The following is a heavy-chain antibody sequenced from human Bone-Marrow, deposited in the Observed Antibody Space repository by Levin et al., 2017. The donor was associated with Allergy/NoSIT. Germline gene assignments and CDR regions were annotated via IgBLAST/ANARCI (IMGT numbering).Heavy chain of an antibody. CDR1: GYTFTGYY. Sequence: GESLKISCKASGYTFTGYYMHWVRQAPGQGLEWMGWINPNSGGTNYAQKFQGWVTMTRDTSISTAYMELSRLRSDDTAVYYCARDPRYSSSLYGMDVWGQGTTVTVSS. CDR2: INPNSGGT. D-gene: IGHD6-6*01. V-gene: IGHV1-2*04. J-gene: IGHJ6*02. CDR3: ARDPRYSSSLYGMDV.